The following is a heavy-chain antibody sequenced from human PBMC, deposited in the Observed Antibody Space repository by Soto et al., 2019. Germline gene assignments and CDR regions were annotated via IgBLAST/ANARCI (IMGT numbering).Heavy chain of an antibody. CDR3: ARGGNMGRGAFDD. Sequence: QVQLVESGGGVVQPGRSLRLSCAASGFTFSSYGMHWVRQAPGKGLEWVAVIWYDGSNKYYADSVKGRFTISRDNSKNTLYLQMNSLRAEDTAVYYCARGGNMGRGAFDDWGQGTLVTVSS. J-gene: IGHJ4*02. CDR2: IWYDGSNK. CDR1: GFTFSSYG. D-gene: IGHD3-10*01. V-gene: IGHV3-33*01.